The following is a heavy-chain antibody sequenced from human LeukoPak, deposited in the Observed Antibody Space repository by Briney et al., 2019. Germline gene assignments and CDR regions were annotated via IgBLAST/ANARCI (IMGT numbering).Heavy chain of an antibody. V-gene: IGHV3-9*01. Sequence: PGGSLRLSCAASGFTFDDYAMHWVRHAPGKGLEWVSGISWNSGSIDYADSVKGRFTISRDNAKNALYLQMNSLRAEDTAVYYCARDEVITSYWGQGTLVTVSS. J-gene: IGHJ4*02. CDR3: ARDEVITSY. CDR2: ISWNSGSI. D-gene: IGHD2-21*01. CDR1: GFTFDDYA.